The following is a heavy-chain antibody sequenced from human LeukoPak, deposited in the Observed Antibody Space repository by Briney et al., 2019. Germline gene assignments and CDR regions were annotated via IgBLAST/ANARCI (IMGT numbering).Heavy chain of an antibody. D-gene: IGHD3-22*01. V-gene: IGHV5-51*01. J-gene: IGHJ5*02. Sequence: GESLKISCQVSGYSFTNYWIGWVRQMPGKGLESMGIIYPADSDTTYSPSFQGQVTISADKSISTAYLQWSSLKASDTAMYYCARGGYDSSGPNCFDPWGQGTLVTVSS. CDR3: ARGGYDSSGPNCFDP. CDR2: IYPADSDT. CDR1: GYSFTNYW.